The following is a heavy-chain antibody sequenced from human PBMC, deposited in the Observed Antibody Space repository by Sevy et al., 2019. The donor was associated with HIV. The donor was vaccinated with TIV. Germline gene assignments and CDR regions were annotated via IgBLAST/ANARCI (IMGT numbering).Heavy chain of an antibody. V-gene: IGHV1-24*01. D-gene: IGHD6-6*01. J-gene: IGHJ3*02. CDR1: GYTLTEFS. CDR3: ARGGIAARRSWAFDI. Sequence: ASVKVSWKVSGYTLTEFSMHWVRQAPGKGLEWMGTFDPEDGETIYAQKLQGRVTMTTDTSTSTAYMELRSLRSDDTAVYYCARGGIAARRSWAFDIWGQGTMVTVSS. CDR2: FDPEDGET.